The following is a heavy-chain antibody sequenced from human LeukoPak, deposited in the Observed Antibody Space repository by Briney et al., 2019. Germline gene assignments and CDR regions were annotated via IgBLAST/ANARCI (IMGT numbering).Heavy chain of an antibody. CDR1: GGTFSSFA. J-gene: IGHJ6*03. CDR3: AMGYCSSTSCYRDYYYYYMDV. CDR2: IVPIFGTA. D-gene: IGHD2-2*01. V-gene: IGHV1-69*05. Sequence: SVKVSCKASGGTFSSFAVSWVRQAPGQGLEWMGEIVPIFGTANYAQKFQGRVTINTDESTSTAYMELSSLRSEDTAVYYCAMGYCSSTSCYRDYYYYYMDVWGKGTTVTVSS.